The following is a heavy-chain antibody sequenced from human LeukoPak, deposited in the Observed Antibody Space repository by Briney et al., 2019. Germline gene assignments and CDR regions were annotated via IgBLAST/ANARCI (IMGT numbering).Heavy chain of an antibody. J-gene: IGHJ5*02. Sequence: ASVKVSCKASGYTFTGYYMPWVRQAPGQGLEWMGWISPNSGGTNYAQQFQGRVTMTRDTSISTAYMELSRLRSDDTAVYYCARDQRYCSGGSCYPDWFDPWGQGTLVAVSS. D-gene: IGHD2-15*01. V-gene: IGHV1-2*02. CDR3: ARDQRYCSGGSCYPDWFDP. CDR2: ISPNSGGT. CDR1: GYTFTGYY.